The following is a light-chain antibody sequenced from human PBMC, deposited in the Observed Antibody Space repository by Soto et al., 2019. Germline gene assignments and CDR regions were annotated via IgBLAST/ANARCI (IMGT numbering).Light chain of an antibody. CDR1: QNAAGN. CDR2: GAS. V-gene: IGKV3-15*01. CDR3: QQYNNWPPVT. Sequence: EIVLTQSPATLSVSPGERVTLSCRASQNAAGNLAWYQQKPGQAHRLLIYGASTRATGVPGRFSGSGSGTEFTLTISSLQSEDFAVYYCQQYNNWPPVTFGQGTKVEI. J-gene: IGKJ1*01.